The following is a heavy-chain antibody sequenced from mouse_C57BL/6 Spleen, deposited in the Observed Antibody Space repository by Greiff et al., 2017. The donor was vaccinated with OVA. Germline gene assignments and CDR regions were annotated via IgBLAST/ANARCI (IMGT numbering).Heavy chain of an antibody. J-gene: IGHJ2*01. V-gene: IGHV1-69*01. Sequence: QVQLQQPGAELVMPGASVKLSCKASGYTFTSYWMHWVKQRPGQGLEWIGEIDPSDSYTNYNQKFKGKSTLTVDKSSSTAYMQLSSLTSEDSAVYYCALNTTRDYWGQGTTLTVSS. CDR1: GYTFTSYW. D-gene: IGHD1-1*01. CDR3: ALNTTRDY. CDR2: IDPSDSYT.